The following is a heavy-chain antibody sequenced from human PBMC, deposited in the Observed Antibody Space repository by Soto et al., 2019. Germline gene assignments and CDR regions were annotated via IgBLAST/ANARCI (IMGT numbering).Heavy chain of an antibody. J-gene: IGHJ6*02. Sequence: GGSLRLSCAASGLNFSRHWMQWVRPDQGKGLVWVSRIDSYGSSTHYADSVKGRFTISRDNAKNTLYLQMNSLRAEDTAVYYCASPVVPAAMGGPYFYGIDVWGQGTTVTVSS. D-gene: IGHD2-2*01. CDR2: IDSYGSST. V-gene: IGHV3-74*01. CDR3: ASPVVPAAMGGPYFYGIDV. CDR1: GLNFSRHW.